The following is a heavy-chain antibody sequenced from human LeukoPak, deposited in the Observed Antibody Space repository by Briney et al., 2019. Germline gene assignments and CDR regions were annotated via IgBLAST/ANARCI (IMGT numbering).Heavy chain of an antibody. Sequence: ASVKVSCKASGYTFTGYYMHWVRQAPGQGLEWMGWINPNSGGTNYAQKFQGRVTMTRDTSISTAYMELSRLRSDDTAVYYCARDPRTARLYYYYYMDVWGKGTTVTVSS. D-gene: IGHD2-21*02. CDR3: ARDPRTARLYYYYYMDV. J-gene: IGHJ6*03. V-gene: IGHV1-2*02. CDR1: GYTFTGYY. CDR2: INPNSGGT.